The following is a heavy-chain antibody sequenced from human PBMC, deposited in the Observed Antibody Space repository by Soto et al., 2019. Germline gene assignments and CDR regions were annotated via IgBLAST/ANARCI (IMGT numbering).Heavy chain of an antibody. J-gene: IGHJ4*02. V-gene: IGHV4-30-4*01. CDR2: ISFTGST. D-gene: IGHD1-26*01. CDR1: GGSISSGDYY. CDR3: ARAFTGYSYGPGEVY. Sequence: QVQLQESGPGLVKPSQTLSLTCTVSGGSISSGDYYWNWIRQPPGKGLEWIGYISFTGSTYYNPSLKSRVTMSLDTFKNEFSLRLTSVTTADTAVYYCARAFTGYSYGPGEVYWGQGTLVTVSS.